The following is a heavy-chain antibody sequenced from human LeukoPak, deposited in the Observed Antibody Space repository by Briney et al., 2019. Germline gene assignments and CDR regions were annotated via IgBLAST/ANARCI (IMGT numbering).Heavy chain of an antibody. Sequence: SVKVSCKASGGTFSSYAISWVRQAPGQGLEWMRGIIPIFGTANYAQKFQGRVTITTDESTSTAYMELRSLRSDDTAVYYCARDFTYGDYVSGAFDIWGQGTMVTVSS. CDR1: GGTFSSYA. D-gene: IGHD4-17*01. CDR3: ARDFTYGDYVSGAFDI. J-gene: IGHJ3*02. CDR2: IIPIFGTA. V-gene: IGHV1-69*05.